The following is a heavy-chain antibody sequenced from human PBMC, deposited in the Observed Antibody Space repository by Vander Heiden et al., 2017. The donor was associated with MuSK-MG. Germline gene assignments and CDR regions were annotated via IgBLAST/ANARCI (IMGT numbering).Heavy chain of an antibody. J-gene: IGHJ6*03. V-gene: IGHV3-30*18. CDR1: GFPFSDYG. D-gene: IGHD4-17*01. Sequence: QEQLVESGGGVVQPGRSLRLSCAASGFPFSDYGMHWVRQAPGKGLEWVAIITYDGNNKYYGDSVKGRFTISRDSSKNILYLQINSLRAEDTAVYFCTKGGRRWDYYYFMDVWGKGTTVTVSS. CDR3: TKGGRRWDYYYFMDV. CDR2: ITYDGNNK.